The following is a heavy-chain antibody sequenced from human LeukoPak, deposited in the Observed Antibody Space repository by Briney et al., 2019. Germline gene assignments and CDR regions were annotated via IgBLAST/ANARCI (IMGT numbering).Heavy chain of an antibody. Sequence: SETLSLTCAVYGGSFSGYYWSXXXXXXXXXXXXXXXXXXXXSTDYNPSLKSRVTISVDTSKNQFSLKLSSVTAADTAVYYCARGGDIVVVPAATGPKGTFDYWGQGTLVTVSS. CDR1: GGSFSGYY. V-gene: IGHV4-34*01. J-gene: IGHJ4*02. CDR2: XXXXXST. D-gene: IGHD2-2*01. CDR3: ARGGDIVVVPAATGPKGTFDY.